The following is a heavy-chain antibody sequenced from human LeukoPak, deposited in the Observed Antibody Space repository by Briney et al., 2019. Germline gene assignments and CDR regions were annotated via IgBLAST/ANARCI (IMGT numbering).Heavy chain of an antibody. CDR1: GFTSISYV. V-gene: IGHV3-30*04. D-gene: IGHD3-3*01. J-gene: IGHJ6*02. CDR2: ISYVGRNK. CDR3: ARNYDFWSGSLGRGDHYYGMDV. Sequence: GGSLRLSCAASGFTSISYVMPGVGQAPGKGLAWVVVISYVGRNKYYADSVKGRFTISRDNSKNTLYLQMNSLRAEDTAVYYCARNYDFWSGSLGRGDHYYGMDVWGQGATVTVSS.